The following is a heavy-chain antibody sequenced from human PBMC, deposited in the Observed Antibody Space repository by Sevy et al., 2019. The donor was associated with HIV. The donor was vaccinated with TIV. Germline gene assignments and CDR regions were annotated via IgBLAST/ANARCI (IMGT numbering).Heavy chain of an antibody. CDR3: ARSHGADRMYYFDY. D-gene: IGHD4-17*01. J-gene: IGHJ4*02. V-gene: IGHV7-4-1*02. CDR1: GYTFTSYA. Sequence: ASVKVSCKASGYTFTSYAMNWVRQAPGQGLEWMGWINTNTGNPMYAQGFTGRFVFSLDTSVSTAYLQISSLKAEDTAVYYCARSHGADRMYYFDYWGQGTLVTVSS. CDR2: INTNTGNP.